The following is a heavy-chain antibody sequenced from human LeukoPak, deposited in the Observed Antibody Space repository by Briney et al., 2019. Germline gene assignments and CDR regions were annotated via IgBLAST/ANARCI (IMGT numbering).Heavy chain of an antibody. D-gene: IGHD1-26*01. CDR3: SRVRGHYYMDV. V-gene: IGHV3-49*03. CDR1: GFTFGNYA. J-gene: IGHJ6*03. Sequence: HPGGSLGLSCTASGFTFGNYAMSWFRQAPGQGLERVGFIRSKARGGTTEYAASVKGRFTISRDDSKTIAQLQMNSLRTEDTAVYYCSRVRGHYYMDVWGKGTTVTVSS. CDR2: IRSKARGGTT.